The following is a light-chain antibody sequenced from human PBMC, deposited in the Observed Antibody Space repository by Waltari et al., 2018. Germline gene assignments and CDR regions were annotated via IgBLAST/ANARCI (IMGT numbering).Light chain of an antibody. J-gene: IGKJ1*01. Sequence: DIQMTQPPSALSASVGDRVTITCRASQSISSWLAWYQQKPGKAPKHLIYKASSLESGVPSRFSGSGSGTEFTLTISSLQPDDFATYYCQQYNSYPWTFGQGTKVEIK. CDR1: QSISSW. CDR3: QQYNSYPWT. V-gene: IGKV1-5*03. CDR2: KAS.